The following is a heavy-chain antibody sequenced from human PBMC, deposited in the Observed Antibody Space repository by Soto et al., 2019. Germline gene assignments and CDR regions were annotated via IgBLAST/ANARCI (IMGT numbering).Heavy chain of an antibody. CDR1: GGSISSYY. Sequence: SETLSLTCTVSGGSISSYYWSWIRQPPGKGLEWIGEINYSGSTNYNPSLKSRVTISVDTSKNQFSLKLSSVTAADTAVYYCARGRGRWLQFRVANDAFDIWGQGTMVTVSS. J-gene: IGHJ3*02. D-gene: IGHD5-12*01. V-gene: IGHV4-59*12. CDR2: INYSGST. CDR3: ARGRGRWLQFRVANDAFDI.